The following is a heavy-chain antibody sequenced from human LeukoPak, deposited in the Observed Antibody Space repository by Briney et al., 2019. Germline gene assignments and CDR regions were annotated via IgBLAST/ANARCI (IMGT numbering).Heavy chain of an antibody. J-gene: IGHJ3*02. CDR2: IYYSGST. CDR1: GGSISSYY. CDR3: ARAAYCGGDCFNDAFDI. D-gene: IGHD2-21*02. Sequence: SETLSLTCTVSGGSISSYYWSWLRQPPGKGLEWIGYIYYSGSTNYNPSLKSRVTISVDTSKNQFSLKLSSVTAADTAVYYCARAAYCGGDCFNDAFDIWGQGTMVTVSS. V-gene: IGHV4-59*01.